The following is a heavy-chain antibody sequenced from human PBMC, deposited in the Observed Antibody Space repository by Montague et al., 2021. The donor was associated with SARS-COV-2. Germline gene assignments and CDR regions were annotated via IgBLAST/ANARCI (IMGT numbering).Heavy chain of an antibody. CDR1: NFSIASGYY. J-gene: IGHJ3*01. D-gene: IGHD3-10*01. CDR3: AKFQLYHGSGFDCFDK. V-gene: IGHV4-38-2*02. Sequence: SETLSLTCTVSNFSIASGYYWAWIRVPPGRRPEWMGSVFHSGTRYHNLSLKSRVTMSADPSKNQFSLRLTSVTAADTAVYYCAKFQLYHGSGFDCFDKGGPGMMVVVSS. CDR2: VFHSGTR.